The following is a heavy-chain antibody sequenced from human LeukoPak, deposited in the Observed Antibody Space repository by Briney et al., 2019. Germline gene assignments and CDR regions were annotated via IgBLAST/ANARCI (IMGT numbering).Heavy chain of an antibody. CDR1: GFTFSSYS. CDR3: ASDLSLAHYYGSGSYYTGAD. CDR2: ISSSSSTI. V-gene: IGHV3-48*01. J-gene: IGHJ4*02. D-gene: IGHD3-10*01. Sequence: PGGSLRLSCAASGFTFSSYSMNWVRQAPGKGLEWVSYISSSSSTIYYADSVKGRFTISRDNAKNSLYLQMNSLRAEDTAVYYCASDLSLAHYYGSGSYYTGADWGQGTLVTVSS.